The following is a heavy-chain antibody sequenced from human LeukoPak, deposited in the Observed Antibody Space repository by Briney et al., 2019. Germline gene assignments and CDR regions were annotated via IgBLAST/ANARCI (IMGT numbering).Heavy chain of an antibody. Sequence: SETLSLTCAVYGGSFSGYYWSWIRQPPGKGPEWVGEINHSGSTNYNPSLKSRVTISVDTSKNQFSLKLSSVTAADTAVYYCARGSRPSDCWGQGTLVTVSS. CDR2: INHSGST. CDR3: ARGSRPSDC. CDR1: GGSFSGYY. V-gene: IGHV4-34*01. J-gene: IGHJ4*02.